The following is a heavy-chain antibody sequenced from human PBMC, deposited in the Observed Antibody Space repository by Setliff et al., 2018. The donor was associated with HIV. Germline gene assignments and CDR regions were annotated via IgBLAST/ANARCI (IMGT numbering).Heavy chain of an antibody. J-gene: IGHJ6*04. CDR2: INHSGST. CDR1: GGSLSGYH. D-gene: IGHD7-27*01. Sequence: SETLSLTCAVYGGSLSGYHWSWIRQSPEKGLEWIGEINHSGSTNYNPSLKSRVTISVDTSKNQFSLKLSSVTAADTAVYYCARGVPVDSNFNSRFMDVWGKGTTVTVSS. CDR3: ARGVPVDSNFNSRFMDV. V-gene: IGHV4-34*01.